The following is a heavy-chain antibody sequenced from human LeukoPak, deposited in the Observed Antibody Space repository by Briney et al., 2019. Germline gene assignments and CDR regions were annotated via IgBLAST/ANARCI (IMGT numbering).Heavy chain of an antibody. CDR2: ISTYNGNT. J-gene: IGHJ4*02. Sequence: ASVKVSCKASGYTFTTYGLSWVRQAPGQGLEWMGWISTYNGNTNYAQKFQGRVTMTTDTSTSTVYMELSSLRSEDTAVYYCARTYCGGDCYPLALDYWGQGTLVTVSS. CDR3: ARTYCGGDCYPLALDY. CDR1: GYTFTTYG. D-gene: IGHD2-21*02. V-gene: IGHV1-18*01.